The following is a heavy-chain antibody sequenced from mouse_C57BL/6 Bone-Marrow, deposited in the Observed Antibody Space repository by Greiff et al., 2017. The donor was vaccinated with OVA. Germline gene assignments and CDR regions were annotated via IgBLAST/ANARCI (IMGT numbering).Heavy chain of an antibody. CDR3: ARQLRSHYAMDY. J-gene: IGHJ4*01. CDR1: GFTFSSYT. CDR2: ISGGGGNT. Sequence: EVQLVESGGGLVKPGGSLKLSCAASGFTFSSYTMSWVRQTPEKRLEWVATISGGGGNTYYPDSVKGRFTISRDNAKNTLYLQMSSLRSEDTALYYCARQLRSHYAMDYWGQGTSVTVSS. V-gene: IGHV5-9*01. D-gene: IGHD1-1*01.